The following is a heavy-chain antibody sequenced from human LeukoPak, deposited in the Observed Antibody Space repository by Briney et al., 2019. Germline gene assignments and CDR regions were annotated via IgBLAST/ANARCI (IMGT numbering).Heavy chain of an antibody. Sequence: ASVKVSCKASGYTFTGYYMHWVRQAPGQGLEWMGWINPNSGGTNYAQKFQGRVTMTRDTSISTAYMELSRLRSDDTAVYYCARTMITFGGVIVFYYGMDVWGQGTTVTVSS. D-gene: IGHD3-16*02. CDR2: INPNSGGT. J-gene: IGHJ6*02. CDR3: ARTMITFGGVIVFYYGMDV. CDR1: GYTFTGYY. V-gene: IGHV1-2*02.